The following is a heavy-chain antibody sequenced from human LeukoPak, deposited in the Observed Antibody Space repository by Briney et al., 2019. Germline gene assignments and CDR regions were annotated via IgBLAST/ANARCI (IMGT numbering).Heavy chain of an antibody. D-gene: IGHD3-9*01. CDR3: ARGQTGYYEYNWFDP. CDR1: GGSIRSSSYY. J-gene: IGHJ5*02. CDR2: ISYRGNT. V-gene: IGHV4-39*07. Sequence: SETLSLTCTVSGGSIRSSSYYWGWIRQPPGKGLEWIGSISYRGNTYYNPSLKSRVTISVDTSKNQFSLKLSSVTAADTAVYYCARGQTGYYEYNWFDPWGQGTLVTVSS.